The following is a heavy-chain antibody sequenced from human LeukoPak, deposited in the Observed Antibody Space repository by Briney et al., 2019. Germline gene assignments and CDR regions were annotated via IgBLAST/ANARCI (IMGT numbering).Heavy chain of an antibody. CDR1: GLTVTSNY. V-gene: IGHV3-53*04. D-gene: IGHD6-19*01. J-gene: IGHJ3*02. Sequence: GGSLRLSCVASGLTVTSNYMSWVRQAPGKGLQWASDIYSGGDTFYADSVKGRFIISRHNSKSTLYLQMNSLRAEDTAVYYCARASYTSGWRGAFDIWGHGTMVTVSS. CDR2: IYSGGDT. CDR3: ARASYTSGWRGAFDI.